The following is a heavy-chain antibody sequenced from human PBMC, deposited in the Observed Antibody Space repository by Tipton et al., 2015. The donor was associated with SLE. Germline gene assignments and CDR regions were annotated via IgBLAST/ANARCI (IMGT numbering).Heavy chain of an antibody. Sequence: TLSLTCTVSGGSISSGGYYWNWIRQHPGKGLEWIGYIYYSGSTYYNPSLKSRVTISVDTSKNQFSLRLNSMTAADTAVYYCARGPRDAFDIWGQGTMVTVSS. J-gene: IGHJ3*02. CDR2: IYYSGST. V-gene: IGHV4-31*03. CDR3: ARGPRDAFDI. CDR1: GGSISSGGYY.